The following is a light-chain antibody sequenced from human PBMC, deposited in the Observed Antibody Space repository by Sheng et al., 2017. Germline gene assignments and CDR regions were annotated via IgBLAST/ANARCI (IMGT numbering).Light chain of an antibody. CDR1: QSISSW. CDR2: KAS. V-gene: IGKV1-5*03. Sequence: DIQMTQSPSTLSASVGDRVTITCRASQSISSWLAWYQLKPGKAPKLLIYKASSLESGVPSRFSGSGSGTEFTLSISSLQPDDFATYYCHQFYSYPHTFGQGTRLEIK. J-gene: IGKJ2*01. CDR3: HQFYSYPHT.